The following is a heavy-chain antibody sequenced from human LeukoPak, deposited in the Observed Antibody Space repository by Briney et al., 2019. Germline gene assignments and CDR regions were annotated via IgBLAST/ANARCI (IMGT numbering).Heavy chain of an antibody. J-gene: IGHJ4*02. CDR3: ARDGHSYGYGRGTFDY. CDR2: ISAYNGNT. CDR1: GYTFTSYG. Sequence: ASVKVSCKASGYTFTSYGISWVRQAPGQGLEWMGWISAYNGNTNYAQKLQGRITMTTDTSTSTAYMELRSLRSDDTAVYYCARDGHSYGYGRGTFDYWGQGTLVTVSS. V-gene: IGHV1-18*01. D-gene: IGHD5-18*01.